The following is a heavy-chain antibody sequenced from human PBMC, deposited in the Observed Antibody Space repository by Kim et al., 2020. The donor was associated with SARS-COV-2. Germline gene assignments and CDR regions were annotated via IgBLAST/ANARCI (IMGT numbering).Heavy chain of an antibody. J-gene: IGHJ5*02. V-gene: IGHV4-39*01. CDR3: AIQVGEVPGAIGWFDP. CDR1: GGSISSSSYY. Sequence: SETLSLTCTVSGGSISSSSYYWGWIRQPPGKGLEWIGSIYYSGSTYYNPSLKSRVTISVDTSKNQFSLKLSSVTAADTAVYYCAIQVGEVPGAIGWFDPWGQGTLVTVSS. D-gene: IGHD2-2*01. CDR2: IYYSGST.